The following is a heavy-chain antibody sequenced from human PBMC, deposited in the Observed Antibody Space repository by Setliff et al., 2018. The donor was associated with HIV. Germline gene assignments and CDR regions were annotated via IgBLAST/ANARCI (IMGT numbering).Heavy chain of an antibody. J-gene: IGHJ4*02. Sequence: SETLSLTCTVSGGSISSGDYYWSWIRQPPGRGLEWIGSIYYSGDTHYNPSLKSRVTISVDTSKNQFSLRLSSVTAADTAVYYCARDLVVVVAATVFNYFDYWGQGTLVTVSS. D-gene: IGHD2-15*01. CDR3: ARDLVVVVAATVFNYFDY. CDR2: IYYSGDT. V-gene: IGHV4-39*07. CDR1: GGSISSGDYY.